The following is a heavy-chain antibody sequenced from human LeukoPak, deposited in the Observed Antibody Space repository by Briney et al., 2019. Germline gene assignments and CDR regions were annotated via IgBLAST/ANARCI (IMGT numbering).Heavy chain of an antibody. CDR3: ARDRDYYAIDY. CDR1: GFTFSNAW. CDR2: ISYDGSNK. V-gene: IGHV3-30-3*01. D-gene: IGHD3-22*01. J-gene: IGHJ4*02. Sequence: PGGSLRLSCTASGFTFSNAWMSWVRQAPGKGLEWVAVISYDGSNKYYADSVKGRFTISRDNAKNSLYLQMNSLRAEDTAVYCCARDRDYYAIDYWGQGTLVTVSS.